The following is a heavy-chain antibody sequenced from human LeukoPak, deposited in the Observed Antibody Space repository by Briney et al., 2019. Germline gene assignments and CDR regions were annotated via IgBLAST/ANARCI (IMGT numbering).Heavy chain of an antibody. CDR1: GGSVSSGSYY. D-gene: IGHD6-19*01. CDR3: ARTSSGWGFDF. V-gene: IGHV3-7*03. Sequence: ETLSLTCTVSGGSVSSGSYYWSWIRQPPGKGLEWVATMKYDGSEMFYVDSVKGRFTISRDNTKTSLYLQMNSLRAEDTALYYCARTSSGWGFDFWGQGALVTVSS. J-gene: IGHJ4*02. CDR2: MKYDGSEM.